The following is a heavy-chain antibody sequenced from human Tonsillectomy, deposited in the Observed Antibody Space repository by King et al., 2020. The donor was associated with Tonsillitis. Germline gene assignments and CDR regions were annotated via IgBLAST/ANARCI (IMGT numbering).Heavy chain of an antibody. CDR1: GFTFGTYA. D-gene: IGHD3-3*01. CDR2: ISYDVSNK. V-gene: IGHV3-30-3*01. CDR3: ARELTIFGVVPPDY. Sequence: VQLVESGGGVVQPGRSLRLSCAASGFTFGTYAMHWVRQAPGKGLEWVAVISYDVSNKYYADSVTGRFTISRDNSKNTLYLQMNSLRADDTAVYYCARELTIFGVVPPDYWGQGTLVTVSS. J-gene: IGHJ4*02.